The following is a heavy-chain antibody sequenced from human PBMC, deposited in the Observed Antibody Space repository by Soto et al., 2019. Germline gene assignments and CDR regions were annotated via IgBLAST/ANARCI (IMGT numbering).Heavy chain of an antibody. D-gene: IGHD6-6*01. CDR2: INHSGST. J-gene: IGHJ4*02. Sequence: SETLSLTCAVYGGSFSWYYWSWIRQPPGKGLEWIGEINHSGSTNYNPPLKSRVTISVDTSKNQFSLKLSSVTAADTAVYYCASRYSSSAGRIDYWGQGTLVTVSS. CDR3: ASRYSSSAGRIDY. CDR1: GGSFSWYY. V-gene: IGHV4-34*01.